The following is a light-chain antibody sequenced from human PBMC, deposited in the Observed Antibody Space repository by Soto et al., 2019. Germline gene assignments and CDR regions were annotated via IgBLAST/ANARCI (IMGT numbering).Light chain of an antibody. V-gene: IGLV2-14*01. CDR2: DVS. CDR3: SSYTISSTPLYV. CDR1: SSDVGAYDY. Sequence: QSALTQPASVSGSPGQSTAIACTGTSSDVGAYDYVSWYQQHPGKAPKLMIYDVSNRPSGVSNLFSGSKSGNTASLSISWLQAEDEADYYCSSYTISSTPLYVFGTGTKVTVL. J-gene: IGLJ1*01.